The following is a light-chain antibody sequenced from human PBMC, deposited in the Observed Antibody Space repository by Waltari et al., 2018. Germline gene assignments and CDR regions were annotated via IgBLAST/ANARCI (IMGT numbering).Light chain of an antibody. V-gene: IGKV1-33*01. CDR3: QQYKGLPRT. J-gene: IGKJ2*02. Sequence: SQMTLSPSSLCASVGDTATITCQASQHIYNYLDWYQQKPGKAPKLLIYAASNLQTGVPSRFSGGGSGTDFTFVISNLQPEDIATYYCQQYKGLPRTFGQGTKLEMK. CDR1: QHIYNY. CDR2: AAS.